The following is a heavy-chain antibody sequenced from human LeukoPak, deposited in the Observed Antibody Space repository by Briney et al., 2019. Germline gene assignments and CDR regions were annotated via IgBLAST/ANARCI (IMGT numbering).Heavy chain of an antibody. CDR2: IIPIFGTA. CDR1: GGTFSSYA. CDR3: ARSIAAAGGDYYYYMEV. Sequence: GASVKVSCKASGGTFSSYAISWVRQAPGQGLEWMGGIIPIFGTANYAQKFQGRVTITTDESTSTAYMELSSLRSEDTAVYYCARSIAAAGGDYYYYMEVWGKGTTVTVSS. J-gene: IGHJ6*03. V-gene: IGHV1-69*05. D-gene: IGHD6-13*01.